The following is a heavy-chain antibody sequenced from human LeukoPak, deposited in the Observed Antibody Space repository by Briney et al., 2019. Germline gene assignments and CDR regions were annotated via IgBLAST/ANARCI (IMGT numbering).Heavy chain of an antibody. V-gene: IGHV3-30-3*01. D-gene: IGHD2-2*02. J-gene: IGHJ6*02. Sequence: GGSLRLSCAASGFTFSDYAMHWVRQAPGKGLEWVAVISKDGSDKYYADSVKGRFTISRDNSKNTLYLQMNSLRAEDTAVYYCAREPDIVVVPAAIDYYYGMDVWGQGTTVTVSS. CDR1: GFTFSDYA. CDR2: ISKDGSDK. CDR3: AREPDIVVVPAAIDYYYGMDV.